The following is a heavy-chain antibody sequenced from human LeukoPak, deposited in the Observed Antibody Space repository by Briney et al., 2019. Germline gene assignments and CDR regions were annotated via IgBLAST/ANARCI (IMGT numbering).Heavy chain of an antibody. Sequence: GGSLRLSCVASGFTISSSYMSWVRQAPGKGLEWVSVIYSGGSRFYADSVKGRFSISRDNSKNTLYLQMSSLRAEDTAVYYCARDGYFDLWGRGTLVTVSS. J-gene: IGHJ2*01. CDR2: IYSGGSR. V-gene: IGHV3-53*01. CDR3: ARDGYFDL. CDR1: GFTISSSY.